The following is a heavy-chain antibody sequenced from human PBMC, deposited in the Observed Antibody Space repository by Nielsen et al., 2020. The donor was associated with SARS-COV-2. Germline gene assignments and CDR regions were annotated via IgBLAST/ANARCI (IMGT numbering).Heavy chain of an antibody. J-gene: IGHJ4*02. Sequence: GGSLRLSCAASGLIFSSYAMSWVRQAPGQGLEWVSGLSNTGDTTYYDDSVKGRFTVSRDNSENTLSLEMFSLRAEDAAVYYCATALYTSAWFSPSYFAYWGQGTLVAVSS. CDR3: ATALYTSAWFSPSYFAY. V-gene: IGHV3-23*01. CDR2: LSNTGDTT. D-gene: IGHD6-13*01. CDR1: GLIFSSYA.